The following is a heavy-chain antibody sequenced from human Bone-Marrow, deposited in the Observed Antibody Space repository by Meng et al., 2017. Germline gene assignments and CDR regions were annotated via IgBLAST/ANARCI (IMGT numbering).Heavy chain of an antibody. Sequence: GGSLRLSCAASGFTFSSYGMHWVRQAPGKGLEWVAVISYDGSNKYYADSVKGRFTISRDNSKNTLYLQMNSLRAEDTAVYYCARQYYDYVWGSYRAEDLDYWGQGTLVTVSS. J-gene: IGHJ4*02. CDR3: ARQYYDYVWGSYRAEDLDY. CDR2: ISYDGSNK. V-gene: IGHV3-30*19. D-gene: IGHD3-16*02. CDR1: GFTFSSYG.